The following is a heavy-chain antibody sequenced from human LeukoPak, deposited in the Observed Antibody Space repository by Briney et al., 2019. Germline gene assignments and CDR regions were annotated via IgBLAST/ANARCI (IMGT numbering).Heavy chain of an antibody. J-gene: IGHJ3*02. CDR3: ARELGVGVIGDAFDI. CDR2: VNTDGSST. Sequence: GGSLRLSCAVSGFTLGSYWMHWVRQAPGQGLAWVSRVNTDGSSTTYAESVKGRFTISKDNAKNTLYLQMNGLRAEDTAVYYCARELGVGVIGDAFDIWGQGTVVTVSS. D-gene: IGHD3-22*01. V-gene: IGHV3-74*01. CDR1: GFTLGSYW.